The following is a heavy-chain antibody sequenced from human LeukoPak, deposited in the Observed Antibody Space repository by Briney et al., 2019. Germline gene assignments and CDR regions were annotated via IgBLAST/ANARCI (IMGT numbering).Heavy chain of an antibody. D-gene: IGHD2-2*01. CDR2: INHSGST. V-gene: IGHV4-34*01. J-gene: IGHJ6*03. Sequence: PSETLSLTCAVYGGSFSGYYWSWIRQPPGKGLEWIGEINHSGSTNYNPSLKSRVTISVDTSKNQFSLKLSSVTAADTAVYYCARARLGYCSSTSCYAKPRSYYYYYMDVWGKGTTVTVSS. CDR3: ARARLGYCSSTSCYAKPRSYYYYYMDV. CDR1: GGSFSGYY.